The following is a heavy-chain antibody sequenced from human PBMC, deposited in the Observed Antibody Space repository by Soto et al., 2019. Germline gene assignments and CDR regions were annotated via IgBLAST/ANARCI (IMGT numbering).Heavy chain of an antibody. CDR1: GYRFTSYW. J-gene: IGHJ6*02. V-gene: IGHV5-10-1*01. CDR3: ASPLGITGTRLAYGMDV. Sequence: PGESLKISCKGSGYRFTSYWLSWVRQMPGKGLEWMGRIDPSDSYTNYSPSFQGHVTISADKSISTAYLQWSSLKASDTAMYYCASPLGITGTRLAYGMDVWGQGTTVTVSS. CDR2: IDPSDSYT. D-gene: IGHD1-20*01.